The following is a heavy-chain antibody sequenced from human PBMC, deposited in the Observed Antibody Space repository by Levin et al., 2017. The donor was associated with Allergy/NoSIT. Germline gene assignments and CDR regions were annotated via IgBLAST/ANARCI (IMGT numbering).Heavy chain of an antibody. D-gene: IGHD6-19*01. CDR3: AKDRSLYSSGCLGY. CDR1: GFTFSSYA. J-gene: IGHJ4*02. CDR2: ISGSGGST. V-gene: IGHV3-23*01. Sequence: GESLKISCAASGFTFSSYAMSWVRQAPGKGLEWVSAISGSGGSTYYADSVKGRFTISRDNSKNTLYLQMNSLRAEDTAVYYCAKDRSLYSSGCLGYWGQGTLVTVSS.